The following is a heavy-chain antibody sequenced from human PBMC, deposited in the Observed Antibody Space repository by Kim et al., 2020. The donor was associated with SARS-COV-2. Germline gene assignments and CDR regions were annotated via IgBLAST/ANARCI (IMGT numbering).Heavy chain of an antibody. D-gene: IGHD3-22*01. CDR3: ARVSFSYYYDSSGYFCDY. V-gene: IGHV3-48*02. Sequence: GGSLRLSCAASGFTFSSYSMNWVRQAPGKGLEWVSYISSSSSTIYYADSVKGRFTISRDNAKNSLYLQMNSLRDEDTAVYYCARVSFSYYYDSSGYFCDYWGQGTLVTVSS. CDR1: GFTFSSYS. J-gene: IGHJ4*02. CDR2: ISSSSSTI.